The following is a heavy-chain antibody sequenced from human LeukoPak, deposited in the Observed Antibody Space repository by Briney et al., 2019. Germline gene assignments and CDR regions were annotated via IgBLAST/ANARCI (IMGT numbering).Heavy chain of an antibody. Sequence: GASVKVSCKASGYSFTNYYIHWVRQAPGQGLEWMGIINPSGGSTNYAQKFQGRVTMTTDTSTSTVYMELSSLRSDDSAVYYCARVYGSGWLGYAFDLWGPGTTVNVPS. CDR3: ARVYGSGWLGYAFDL. V-gene: IGHV1-46*01. CDR1: GYSFTNYY. CDR2: INPSGGST. J-gene: IGHJ3*01. D-gene: IGHD6-19*01.